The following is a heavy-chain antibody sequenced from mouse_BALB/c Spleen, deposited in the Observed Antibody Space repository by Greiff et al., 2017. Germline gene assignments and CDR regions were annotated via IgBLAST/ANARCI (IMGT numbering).Heavy chain of an antibody. CDR1: GFAFSSYD. CDR3: ARPPTAAAWFAY. D-gene: IGHD1-2*01. Sequence: EVHLVESGGGLVKPGGSLKLSCAASGFAFSSYDMSWVRQTPEKRLEWVAYISSGGGSTYYPDTVKGRFTISRDNAKNTLYLQMSSLKSEDTAMYYCARPPTAAAWFAYWGQGTLVTVSA. CDR2: ISSGGGST. J-gene: IGHJ3*01. V-gene: IGHV5-12-1*01.